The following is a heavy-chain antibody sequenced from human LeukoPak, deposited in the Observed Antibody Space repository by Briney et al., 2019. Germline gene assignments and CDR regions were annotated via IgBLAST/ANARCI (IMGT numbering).Heavy chain of an antibody. D-gene: IGHD3-22*01. CDR1: GYTLTGYY. V-gene: IGHV1-2*02. CDR3: AIRRNYYDSSGYYYVSHPFDY. CDR2: INPNSGGT. J-gene: IGHJ4*02. Sequence: ASVKVSCKASGYTLTGYYMHWVRQAPGQGLEWMGWINPNSGGTNYAQKFQGRVTMTRDTSISTAYMELSRLRSDDTAVYYCAIRRNYYDSSGYYYVSHPFDYWGQGTLVTVSS.